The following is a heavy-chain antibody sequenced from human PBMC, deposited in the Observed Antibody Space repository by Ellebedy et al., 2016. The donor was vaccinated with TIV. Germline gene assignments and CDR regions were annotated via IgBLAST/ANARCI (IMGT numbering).Heavy chain of an antibody. D-gene: IGHD2-8*01. CDR2: ISGSGGNT. V-gene: IGHV3-23*01. CDR1: GFTFSSYA. Sequence: GGSLRLXXAASGFTFSSYAMSWVRQAPGKGLEWVSGISGSGGNTYYADSVKGRFTISRDSSKNTLYLLMNSLRAEDTAVYYCAKVYSSSGVAYWGQGTLVTVSS. J-gene: IGHJ4*02. CDR3: AKVYSSSGVAY.